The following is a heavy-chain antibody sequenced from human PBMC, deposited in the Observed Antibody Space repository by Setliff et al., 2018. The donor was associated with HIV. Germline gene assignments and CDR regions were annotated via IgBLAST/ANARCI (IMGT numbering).Heavy chain of an antibody. CDR2: ISAYNGNT. CDR1: GYTFTSYG. V-gene: IGHV1-18*01. D-gene: IGHD3-16*01. J-gene: IGHJ3*02. Sequence: ASVKVSCKASGYTFTSYGISWVRQAPGQGLEWMGWISAYNGNTNYAQKFQGRVTMTTDTSTTTAYMELRSLRSDDTAVYYCARDRSIIMTFGGGNDDFDIWGQGTMVTVSS. CDR3: ARDRSIIMTFGGGNDDFDI.